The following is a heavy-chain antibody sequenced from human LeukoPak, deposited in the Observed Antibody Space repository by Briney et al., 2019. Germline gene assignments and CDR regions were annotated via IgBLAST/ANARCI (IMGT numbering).Heavy chain of an antibody. CDR3: ARQGAANNWFDP. J-gene: IGHJ5*02. Sequence: SETLSLICTVSGGSISSGSYYWGWIRQPPGKGLEWIGSIYYSGSTYYNPSLKSRVTISVDTSKNQFSLKLSSVTAADTAVYYCARQGAANNWFDPWGQGTLVTVSS. CDR2: IYYSGST. D-gene: IGHD4/OR15-4a*01. V-gene: IGHV4-39*07. CDR1: GGSISSGSYY.